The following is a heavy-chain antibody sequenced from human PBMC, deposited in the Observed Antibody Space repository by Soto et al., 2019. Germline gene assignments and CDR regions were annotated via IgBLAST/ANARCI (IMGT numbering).Heavy chain of an antibody. CDR1: GFTFSDYY. D-gene: IGHD2-15*01. J-gene: IGHJ6*02. CDR3: ARDRGTVVVVAATPMGYYGMDV. V-gene: IGHV3-11*06. Sequence: GGSLRLSCAASGFTFSDYYMSWIRQAPGKGLEWVSYISSSSSYTNYADSVKGRFTISRDNAKNSLYLQMNSLRAEDTAVYYCARDRGTVVVVAATPMGYYGMDVWGQGTTVTVSS. CDR2: ISSSSSYT.